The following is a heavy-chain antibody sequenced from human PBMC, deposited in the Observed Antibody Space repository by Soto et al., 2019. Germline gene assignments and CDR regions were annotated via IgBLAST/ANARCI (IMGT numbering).Heavy chain of an antibody. CDR2: IMKDGGVK. CDR3: ARDSDYYKADY. J-gene: IGHJ4*02. D-gene: IGHD2-21*02. CDR1: GFTFSDYW. Sequence: GGSLRLSCAASGFTFSDYWMGWVRQAPGKGLEWVATIMKDGGVKKYVDSVKGRFTISRDNAKNSLFLQMNSLRAEDTAVYYCARDSDYYKADYWGQGTLVTVSS. V-gene: IGHV3-7*01.